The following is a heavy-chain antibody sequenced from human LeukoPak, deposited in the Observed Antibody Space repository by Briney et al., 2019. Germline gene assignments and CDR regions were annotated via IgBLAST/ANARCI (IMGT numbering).Heavy chain of an antibody. Sequence: ASVKVSCKASGYTFTSYGISWVGQAPGQGLEWMGWISAYNGNTNYAQKLQGRVTRTTDTSTSTAYMELRSLRSDDTAVYYCARVETRFLEWLSQNWFDPWGQGTLVTVSS. V-gene: IGHV1-18*01. CDR3: ARVETRFLEWLSQNWFDP. CDR2: ISAYNGNT. D-gene: IGHD3-3*01. CDR1: GYTFTSYG. J-gene: IGHJ5*02.